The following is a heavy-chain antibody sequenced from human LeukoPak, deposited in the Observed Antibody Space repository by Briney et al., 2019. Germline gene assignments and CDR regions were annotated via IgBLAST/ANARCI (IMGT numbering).Heavy chain of an antibody. D-gene: IGHD5-18*01. V-gene: IGHV5-51*01. Sequence: GESLRISCKGSGYPFTNYWIGWVRQMPGKSPEWMGLIYPSDSDTIYCPSFQGQVTISADKSITSAYLQWSSLKASDTDLYYCARQWRAGGYTYGYFDYRGQGTLVTVSS. CDR3: ARQWRAGGYTYGYFDY. CDR2: IYPSDSDT. CDR1: GYPFTNYW. J-gene: IGHJ4*02.